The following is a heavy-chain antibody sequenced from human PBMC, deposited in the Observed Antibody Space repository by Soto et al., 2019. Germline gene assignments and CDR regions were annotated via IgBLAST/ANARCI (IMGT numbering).Heavy chain of an antibody. V-gene: IGHV4-34*01. CDR2: INHSGST. CDR3: ARVAYYGSGSRPNWFDP. Sequence: SETLSLTCAVYGGSFSGYYWSWIRQPPGKGLEWIGEINHSGSTNYNPSLKSRVTISVDTSKNQFSLKLSSVTAADTAVYYCARVAYYGSGSRPNWFDPWGQGTLVTVSS. J-gene: IGHJ5*02. D-gene: IGHD3-10*01. CDR1: GGSFSGYY.